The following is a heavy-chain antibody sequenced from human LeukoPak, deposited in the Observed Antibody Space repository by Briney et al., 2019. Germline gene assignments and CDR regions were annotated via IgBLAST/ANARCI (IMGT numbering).Heavy chain of an antibody. Sequence: ASVKVSCKASGYTFTGCYMHWVRQAPGQGLEWMGRINPNSGGTNYAQKFQGRVTMTRDTSISTAYMELSRLRSDDTAVYYCARDRDTALVDDAIDIWGQGTMVTVSS. D-gene: IGHD5-18*01. CDR3: ARDRDTALVDDAIDI. CDR1: GYTFTGCY. V-gene: IGHV1-2*06. J-gene: IGHJ3*02. CDR2: INPNSGGT.